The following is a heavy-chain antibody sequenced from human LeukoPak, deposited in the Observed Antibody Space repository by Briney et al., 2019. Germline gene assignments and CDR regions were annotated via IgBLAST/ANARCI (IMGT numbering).Heavy chain of an antibody. V-gene: IGHV3-48*01. J-gene: IGHJ5*02. CDR1: GFTFSSYS. CDR3: ARVSDSGSYYPMS. CDR2: ISSSSSTI. D-gene: IGHD1-26*01. Sequence: PGGSLRLSCAASGFTFSSYSMNWVRQAPGKGLEWVSYISSSSSTIYYADSVKGRFTISRDNAKNSLYLQMNSLRAEDTAVYYCARVSDSGSYYPMSWGQGTLVTVSS.